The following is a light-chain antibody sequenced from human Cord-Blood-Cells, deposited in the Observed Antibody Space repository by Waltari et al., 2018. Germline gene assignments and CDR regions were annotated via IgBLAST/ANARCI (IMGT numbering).Light chain of an antibody. Sequence: DIQMTQPPSSLSASVGDRVTITCQAIQDISNYLTGYQQKPGKAPKLLIYDAANLETGVPSRFSGSGSETDFTFTISSLQPEDIATYYCQQYDNLPLTFGGGTKVEIK. CDR3: QQYDNLPLT. J-gene: IGKJ4*01. CDR2: DAA. V-gene: IGKV1-33*01. CDR1: QDISNY.